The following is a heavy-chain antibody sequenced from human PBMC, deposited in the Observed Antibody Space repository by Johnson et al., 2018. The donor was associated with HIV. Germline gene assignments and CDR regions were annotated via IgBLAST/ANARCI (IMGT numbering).Heavy chain of an antibody. CDR1: GFTFSSYA. J-gene: IGHJ3*02. CDR2: ISYDGGDT. CDR3: AKSWHSGSLYDAFHI. Sequence: QVQLVESGGGVVLPGGSLRLSCAASGFTFSSYAMHWVRQAPGKGPEWLAIISYDGGDTWYAASVKGRFTISRDNSKNTLYLQMNSLRAEDTAVYYCAKSWHSGSLYDAFHIWGQGTMVTVSS. D-gene: IGHD1-26*01. V-gene: IGHV3-30-3*02.